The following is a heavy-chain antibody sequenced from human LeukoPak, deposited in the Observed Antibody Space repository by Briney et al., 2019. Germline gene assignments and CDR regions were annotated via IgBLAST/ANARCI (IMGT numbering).Heavy chain of an antibody. CDR1: GFTFSGYW. D-gene: IGHD6-25*01. V-gene: IGHV3-74*01. Sequence: GALRLSCAASGFTFSGYWMHWVRQAPGKGLVWVSRISSDGSRTIYADSVKGRFTISRDNAKNTLYLKMNSLRAEDTAVYYCARDRGASSSVSYMDVWGKGTTVTVSS. CDR2: ISSDGSRT. J-gene: IGHJ6*03. CDR3: ARDRGASSSVSYMDV.